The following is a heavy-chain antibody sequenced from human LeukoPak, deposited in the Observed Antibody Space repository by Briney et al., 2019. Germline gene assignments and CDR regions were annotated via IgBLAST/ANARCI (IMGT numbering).Heavy chain of an antibody. CDR1: GFTFNSYA. Sequence: GVSQRLSCAASGFTFNSYAMSWVRQAPGEGLEWVSAICGSGGSTYYADSVKGRFTISRDNSKNTMYLQMNSLRAEDTAVYYCARGHGDYIGSYWYFDLWGRGTLVTVSS. J-gene: IGHJ2*01. CDR2: ICGSGGST. V-gene: IGHV3-23*01. D-gene: IGHD4-17*01. CDR3: ARGHGDYIGSYWYFDL.